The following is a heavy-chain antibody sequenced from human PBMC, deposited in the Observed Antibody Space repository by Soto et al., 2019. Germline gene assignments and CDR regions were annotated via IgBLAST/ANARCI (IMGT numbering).Heavy chain of an antibody. CDR1: GGTFSSYA. J-gene: IGHJ5*02. V-gene: IGHV1-69*01. Sequence: QVQLVQSGAEVKKPGSSVKVSCKASGGTFSSYAISWVRQAPGQGLEWMGGIIPIFGTANYAQKFQGRVTITADESTSTAYMELSSLRSEDTAVYYCARGGDYYDSSGYYWGQGFDPWGQGTLVTVSS. CDR3: ARGGDYYDSSGYYWGQGFDP. D-gene: IGHD3-22*01. CDR2: IIPIFGTA.